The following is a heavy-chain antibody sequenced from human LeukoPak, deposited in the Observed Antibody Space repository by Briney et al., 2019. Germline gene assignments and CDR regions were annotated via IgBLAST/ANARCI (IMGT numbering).Heavy chain of an antibody. CDR1: GYTFTGYY. D-gene: IGHD6-19*01. Sequence: ASVKVSCKASGYTFTGYYMHWVRQAPGQGLEWMGWINPNSGGTNYAQKFQGRVTMTRDTSISTAYMELSSLRSEDTAVYYCARAFTSGWPYFEYWGQGTLVTVSS. CDR2: INPNSGGT. V-gene: IGHV1-2*02. J-gene: IGHJ4*02. CDR3: ARAFTSGWPYFEY.